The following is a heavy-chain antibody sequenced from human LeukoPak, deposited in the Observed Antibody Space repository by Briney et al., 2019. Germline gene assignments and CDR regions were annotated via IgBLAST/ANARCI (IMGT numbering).Heavy chain of an antibody. Sequence: GGSLRLSCAASGFTFSSYAMSWVRQAPGKGLEWVSVISASGGSTYYADSVKGRFTISRDNSKNTLYLQMNSLRVEDTAVYYCAKGGGATVPFDNWGQGTLVTVSS. CDR3: AKGGGATVPFDN. D-gene: IGHD4-11*01. V-gene: IGHV3-23*01. CDR2: ISASGGST. J-gene: IGHJ4*02. CDR1: GFTFSSYA.